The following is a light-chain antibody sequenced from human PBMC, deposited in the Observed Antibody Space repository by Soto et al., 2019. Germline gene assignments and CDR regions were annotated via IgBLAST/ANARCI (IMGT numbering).Light chain of an antibody. V-gene: IGKV3-15*01. J-gene: IGKJ5*01. CDR1: QSVSSN. CDR3: QQYNNWPRP. CDR2: GAS. Sequence: EIVMTQSPATLSVSPGERATLSCRASQSVSSNLAWYQQKPGQAPRLLIYGASTRATGIPARFSGSGSGTEFTLTISSLQSDHFAVYYCQQYNNWPRPFGQGTRLEIK.